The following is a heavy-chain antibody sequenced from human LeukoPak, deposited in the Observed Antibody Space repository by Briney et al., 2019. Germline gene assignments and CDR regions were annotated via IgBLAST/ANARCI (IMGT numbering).Heavy chain of an antibody. J-gene: IGHJ3*02. CDR3: ASSIVYCSSTSCYGAYAFDI. V-gene: IGHV3-48*04. Sequence: GGSLRLSCAASGFTFSSYSMNWVRQAPGKGLEWVSYISSSSSTIYYADSVKGRFTISRDNAKNSLYLQMNSLRAEDTAVYYCASSIVYCSSTSCYGAYAFDIWGQGTMVTVSP. D-gene: IGHD2-2*01. CDR2: ISSSSSTI. CDR1: GFTFSSYS.